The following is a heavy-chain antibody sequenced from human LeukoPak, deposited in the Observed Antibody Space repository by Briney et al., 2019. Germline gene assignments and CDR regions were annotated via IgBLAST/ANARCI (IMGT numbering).Heavy chain of an antibody. D-gene: IGHD2-2*01. CDR1: GFTFDYYA. Sequence: SLRLSCAASGFTFDYYAMHWVRQAPGKGVEWVSGISWNSGSIGYADSVKGRFTISRDNAKNSLYLQMNSLRAEDMALYYCATVAQPSLYCSSTSCYDDAFDIWGQGTMVTVSS. J-gene: IGHJ3*02. CDR2: ISWNSGSI. CDR3: ATVAQPSLYCSSTSCYDDAFDI. V-gene: IGHV3-9*03.